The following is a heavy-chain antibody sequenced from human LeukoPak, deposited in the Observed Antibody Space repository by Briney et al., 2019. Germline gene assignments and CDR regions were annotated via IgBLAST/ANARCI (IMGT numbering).Heavy chain of an antibody. CDR3: ARTAATIMGDAFDI. V-gene: IGHV3-53*01. Sequence: GGSLRLSCAASGFTVSSNYMSWVRQAPGKGLEWVSVIYSGGSTYYADSVKGRFTISRDNSKSTLYLQMNSLRAEDTAVYYCARTAATIMGDAFDIWGQGTMVTASS. CDR2: IYSGGST. D-gene: IGHD5-12*01. CDR1: GFTVSSNY. J-gene: IGHJ3*02.